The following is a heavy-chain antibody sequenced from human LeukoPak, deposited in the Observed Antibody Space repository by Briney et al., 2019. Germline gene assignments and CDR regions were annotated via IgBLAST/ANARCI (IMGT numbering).Heavy chain of an antibody. CDR1: GFTVSSNY. CDR3: AKAAAISSGWFRVTPDSYWYFDL. V-gene: IGHV3-23*01. J-gene: IGHJ2*01. Sequence: GGSLRPSCAASGFTVSSNYMSWVRQAPGKGLEWVSAISGSGGSTYYADSVKGRFTISRDNSKNTLYLQMNSLRAEDTAVYYCAKAAAISSGWFRVTPDSYWYFDLWGRGTLVTVSS. CDR2: ISGSGGST. D-gene: IGHD6-19*01.